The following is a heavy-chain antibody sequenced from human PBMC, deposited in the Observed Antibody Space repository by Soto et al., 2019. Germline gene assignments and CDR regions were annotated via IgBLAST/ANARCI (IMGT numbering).Heavy chain of an antibody. Sequence: EVQLVESGGGLVQPGGSLRLSCAASGFTFSDYWMHWVRQPPGKGLMWVSRIDPDGSTSNYADSVKGRFTISRDNAKKTGELQMDSVRGEDTAVDYCARGSGGGDYWGQGMLVTVSS. CDR2: IDPDGSTS. V-gene: IGHV3-74*01. D-gene: IGHD3-10*01. J-gene: IGHJ4*02. CDR1: GFTFSDYW. CDR3: ARGSGGGDY.